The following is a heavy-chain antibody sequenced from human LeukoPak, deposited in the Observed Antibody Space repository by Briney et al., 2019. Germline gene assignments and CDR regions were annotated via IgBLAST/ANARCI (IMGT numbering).Heavy chain of an antibody. Sequence: GGSLRLSCAASGFTFSNYGLSWVRQAPGKGLEWVSGITGSGGSTYYADSVKGRFTISRDNSKNTLYLQMNSLRAEDTAVYYCARDHARYFDYWGQGTLVTVSS. D-gene: IGHD2-2*01. V-gene: IGHV3-23*01. CDR1: GFTFSNYG. CDR3: ARDHARYFDY. CDR2: ITGSGGST. J-gene: IGHJ4*02.